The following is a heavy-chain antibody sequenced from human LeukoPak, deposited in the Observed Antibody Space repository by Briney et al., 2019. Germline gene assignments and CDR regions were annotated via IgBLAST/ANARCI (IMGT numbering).Heavy chain of an antibody. V-gene: IGHV3-21*01. CDR2: ISSSSSYI. CDR3: ARDRLVTVFDY. Sequence: GGSLRLSCAASGFTFSSYSMNWVRQAPGKGLEWVSSISSSSSYIYYADSVKGRLTISRDNAKNSLYLQMNSLRAEDTAVYYCARDRLVTVFDYWGQGTLVTVSS. D-gene: IGHD4-23*01. CDR1: GFTFSSYS. J-gene: IGHJ4*02.